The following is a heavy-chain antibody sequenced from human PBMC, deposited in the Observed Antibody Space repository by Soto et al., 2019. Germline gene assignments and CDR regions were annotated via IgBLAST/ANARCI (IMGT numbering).Heavy chain of an antibody. J-gene: IGHJ4*02. CDR3: ARAWSDTALPNDY. D-gene: IGHD5-18*01. Sequence: PSETLSLTCAVSGGSINSTNWWSWVRQPPGKGLEWIGEIYHSGSTNYNPSLKSRVTISVDKSKNTLYLQLNSLRAEDTAVYYCARAWSDTALPNDYWGQGTPVTVSS. CDR1: GGSINSTNW. CDR2: IYHSGST. V-gene: IGHV4-4*02.